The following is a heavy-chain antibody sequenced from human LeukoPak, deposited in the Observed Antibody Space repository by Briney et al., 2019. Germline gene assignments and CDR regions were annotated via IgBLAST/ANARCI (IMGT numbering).Heavy chain of an antibody. CDR3: ARGSEYYDSSGYLGY. CDR1: GGSISSGGYS. CDR2: IYHSGST. J-gene: IGHJ4*02. D-gene: IGHD3-22*01. Sequence: SETLSLTCAVSGGSISSGGYSWSWIRQPPGTGLEWIGYIYHSGSTYYNPSLKSRVTISVDRSKNQFSLKLSSVTAADTAVYYCARGSEYYDSSGYLGYWGQGTLVTVSS. V-gene: IGHV4-30-2*01.